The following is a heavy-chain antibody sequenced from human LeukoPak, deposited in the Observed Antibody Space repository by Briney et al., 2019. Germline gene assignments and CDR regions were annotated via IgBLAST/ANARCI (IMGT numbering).Heavy chain of an antibody. CDR2: MNPNSGNT. CDR1: GYTFTSYD. CDR3: ARAKIAAGNWFDP. V-gene: IGHV1-8*03. D-gene: IGHD6-13*01. Sequence: GASVKVSCKASGYTFTSYDINWVRQATGQGLEWMGWMNPNSGNTGYAQKFQGRVTITRNTSISTAYMELSSLRSEDTAVYYCARAKIAAGNWFDPWGQGTLVTVSS. J-gene: IGHJ5*02.